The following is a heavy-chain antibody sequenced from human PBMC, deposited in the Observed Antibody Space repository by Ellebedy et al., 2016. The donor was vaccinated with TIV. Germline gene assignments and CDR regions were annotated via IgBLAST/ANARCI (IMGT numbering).Heavy chain of an antibody. CDR1: GFTFNTYS. D-gene: IGHD1-26*01. CDR2: IGSRTSKI. V-gene: IGHV3-48*02. J-gene: IGHJ3*02. Sequence: GESLKISCAASGFTFNTYSMNCVRQAPGKGREWVSYIGSRTSKIYYADSVKGRFTISRDNAKNSLYLQMNSLRDEDTAVYYCARGGGERLRYAFDIWGHGTLVTVSS. CDR3: ARGGGERLRYAFDI.